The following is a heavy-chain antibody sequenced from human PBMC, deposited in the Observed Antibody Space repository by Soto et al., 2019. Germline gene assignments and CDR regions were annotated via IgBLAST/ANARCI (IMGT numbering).Heavy chain of an antibody. V-gene: IGHV3-30*18. J-gene: IGHJ4*02. D-gene: IGHD4-17*01. CDR2: ISYDGKNK. Sequence: QTQLVESGRGVVQPGRSLKLSCAASGFIFSTYGMHWVRQAPGKGLEWPSVISYDGKNKYYVDSVKGRFAISRDNSKNTMWLQIDSLRTEDTAVYYGAEDVVLTTITTMGDWGQGTLVTVSS. CDR1: GFIFSTYG. CDR3: AEDVVLTTITTMGD.